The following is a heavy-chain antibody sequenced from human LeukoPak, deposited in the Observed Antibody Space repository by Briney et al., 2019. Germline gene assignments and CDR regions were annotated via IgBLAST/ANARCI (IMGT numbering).Heavy chain of an antibody. CDR2: LYYDGRT. V-gene: IGHV4-39*07. CDR3: ARGGCSSISCYYYYGMDI. CDR1: GDSVSSSNYY. J-gene: IGHJ6*02. Sequence: SETLSLTCTVFGDSVSSSNYYWAWFRQPPGKGLDWIGSLYYDGRTYYSPSLESRVTVSVDTSKNQFSLKLSSVTAADTALYYCARGGCSSISCYYYYGMDIWGQGTTVTVSS. D-gene: IGHD2-2*01.